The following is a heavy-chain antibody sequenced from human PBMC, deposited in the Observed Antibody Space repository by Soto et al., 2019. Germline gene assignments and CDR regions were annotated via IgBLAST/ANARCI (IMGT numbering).Heavy chain of an antibody. Sequence: EVQLVESGGGLVQPGESLRLSCAASGFTFSSYSMNWVRQAPGKGLEWVSYIHNSSSTIYYADSVRGRFTISSDNAKNSLYLQMNSLSDEDTAVYYCARGVQIIVLLPAAIDYWGQGTLVSVSS. V-gene: IGHV3-48*02. CDR2: IHNSSSTI. CDR3: ARGVQIIVLLPAAIDY. D-gene: IGHD2-2*01. J-gene: IGHJ4*02. CDR1: GFTFSSYS.